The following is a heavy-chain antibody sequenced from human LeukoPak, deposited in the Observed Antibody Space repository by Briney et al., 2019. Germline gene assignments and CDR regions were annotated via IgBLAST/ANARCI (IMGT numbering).Heavy chain of an antibody. D-gene: IGHD2-15*01. CDR2: ISYDGSNK. CDR1: GFTFSSYA. J-gene: IGHJ4*02. Sequence: RGESLKISCVVSGFTFSSYAMHWVLQAPGNGLEWMAVISYDGSNKYYADSVKGRFTISRDNSKNTLYLQMNSLRAEDTAVYYCARGLDIVVVVAESEHFDYWGQGTLVTVSS. CDR3: ARGLDIVVVVAESEHFDY. V-gene: IGHV3-30*04.